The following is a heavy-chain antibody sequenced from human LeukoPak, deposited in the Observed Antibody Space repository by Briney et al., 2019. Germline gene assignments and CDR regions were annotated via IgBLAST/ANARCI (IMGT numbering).Heavy chain of an antibody. V-gene: IGHV3-30*09. J-gene: IGHJ3*02. D-gene: IGHD1-26*01. CDR1: GFTFSSYA. CDR2: ISYDGSNK. Sequence: PGGSLRLSCAPSGFTFSSYAMHWVRQAPGKGLEWVAIISYDGSNKYYADSVKGRFAISRDNSKNTLYLQMNSLRAEDTAVYYCAREGALGAFDIWGQGTMVTVSS. CDR3: AREGALGAFDI.